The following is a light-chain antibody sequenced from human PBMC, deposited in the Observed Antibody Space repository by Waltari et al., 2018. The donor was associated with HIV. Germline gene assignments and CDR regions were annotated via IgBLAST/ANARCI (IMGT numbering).Light chain of an antibody. CDR3: VAWDDSLRGVV. V-gene: IGLV1-47*01. CDR1: PSNIGSNA. J-gene: IGLJ2*01. Sequence: SVLPQPTSASGTPGQRVTISCSGRPSNIGSNAVFWYQHLPGAAPKLLIHRNNQRPSGVPDRFSGSTSGTSASLAISGLRSEDEADYYCVAWDDSLRGVVFGGGTKVAAL. CDR2: RNN.